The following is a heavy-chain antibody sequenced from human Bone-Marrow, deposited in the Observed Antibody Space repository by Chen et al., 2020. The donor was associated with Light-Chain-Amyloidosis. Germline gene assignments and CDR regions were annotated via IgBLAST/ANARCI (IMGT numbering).Heavy chain of an antibody. CDR3: ARVDYYDNSGYYERMDD. J-gene: IGHJ4*02. Sequence: QLVESGGGLVKPGGSLRLSCSASGFTFSKYNFNWVRQAPGKGLEWGSSITTTSKYIYYRASVKGRFTIYRGNARNSVFPQMNGLGVEETAVYYCARVDYYDNSGYYERMDDWGQGTRVTVSS. D-gene: IGHD3-22*01. CDR1: GFTFSKYN. CDR2: ITTTSKYI. V-gene: IGHV3-21*01.